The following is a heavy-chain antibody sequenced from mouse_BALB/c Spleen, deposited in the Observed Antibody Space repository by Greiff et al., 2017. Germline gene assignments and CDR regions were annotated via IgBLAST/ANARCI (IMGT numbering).Heavy chain of an antibody. J-gene: IGHJ3*01. CDR1: GYTFTSYW. CDR2: INPSNGRT. D-gene: IGHD2-3*01. V-gene: IGHV1S81*02. Sequence: VQLQQPGAELVKPGASVKLSCKASGYTFTSYWMHWVKQRPGQGLEWIGEINPSNGRTNYNEKFKSKATLTVDKSSSTAYMQLSSLTSEDSAVYYCASYDGYPFAYWGQGTLVTVSA. CDR3: ASYDGYPFAY.